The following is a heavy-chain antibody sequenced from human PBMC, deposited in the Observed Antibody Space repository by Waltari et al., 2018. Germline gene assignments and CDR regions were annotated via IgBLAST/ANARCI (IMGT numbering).Heavy chain of an antibody. CDR1: GFPFRWDW. J-gene: IGHJ3*02. CDR2: IKSDGSSR. CDR3: ASAVRHGTDAFDI. Sequence: EVQLVESGGGLVQHGGSLRLSCSASGFPFRWDWMHWVRQSPGKGLVWVSRIKSDGSSRNYADSVQGRFTISRDNAKNTLDLQMNSLRVEDTAIYYCASAVRHGTDAFDIWGQGTMVTVST. V-gene: IGHV3-74*01.